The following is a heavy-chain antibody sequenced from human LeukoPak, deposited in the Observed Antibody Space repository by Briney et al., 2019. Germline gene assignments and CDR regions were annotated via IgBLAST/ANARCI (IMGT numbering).Heavy chain of an antibody. CDR2: INHSGST. Sequence: PSETLSLTCAVYGESFSGYYWSWIRQPPGKGLEWIGEINHSGSTNYNPSLKSRVTISVDTSKNQFSLKLSSVTAADTAVYYCARGRDWNYVRGFDYRGQGTLVTVSS. J-gene: IGHJ4*02. CDR3: ARGRDWNYVRGFDY. D-gene: IGHD1-7*01. V-gene: IGHV4-34*01. CDR1: GESFSGYY.